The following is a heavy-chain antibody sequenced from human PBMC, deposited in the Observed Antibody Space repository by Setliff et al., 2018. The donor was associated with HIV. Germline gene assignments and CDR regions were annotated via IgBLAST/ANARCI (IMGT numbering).Heavy chain of an antibody. D-gene: IGHD3-10*01. CDR1: GGSITSSSSY. CDR2: IHYSGST. CDR3: ARALGSGSSDY. J-gene: IGHJ4*02. V-gene: IGHV4-39*02. Sequence: SETLSLTCTVSGGSITSSSSYWGWVRQHPGKGLEWIGYIHYSGSTYYNPSLKSRLRMSVDTSKNQFTLKVISMTAADTAVYYCARALGSGSSDYWGQGTLVTVSS.